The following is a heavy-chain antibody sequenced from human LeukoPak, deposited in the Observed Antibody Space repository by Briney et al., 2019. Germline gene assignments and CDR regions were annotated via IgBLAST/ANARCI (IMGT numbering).Heavy chain of an antibody. CDR1: GFTFSNAW. V-gene: IGHV3-15*07. Sequence: GGSLRLSCAASGFTFSNAWMNWVRQTPGKGLEWVGRIKSKAYGGTIDYAAPVKGRYTISRDDSKNTLYLQMNSLKTEDTAVYYCTTDYGSSISSYYYYGMDVWGQGTTVTVSS. D-gene: IGHD2-21*01. CDR2: IKSKAYGGTI. J-gene: IGHJ6*02. CDR3: TTDYGSSISSYYYYGMDV.